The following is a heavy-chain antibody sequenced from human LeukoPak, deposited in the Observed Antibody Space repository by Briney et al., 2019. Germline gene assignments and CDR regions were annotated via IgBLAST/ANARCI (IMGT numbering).Heavy chain of an antibody. V-gene: IGHV3-30*18. D-gene: IGHD3-10*01. CDR3: AKDTAPYYSIFDY. J-gene: IGHJ4*02. Sequence: GGSLRLSCAASGLTFSSYEMNWVRQAPGKGLEWVAVISYDGSNKNCADSVRGRFTISRDNSKNTLFLQMNSLRPEDTAVYYCAKDTAPYYSIFDYWGQGTLVTVSS. CDR1: GLTFSSYE. CDR2: ISYDGSNK.